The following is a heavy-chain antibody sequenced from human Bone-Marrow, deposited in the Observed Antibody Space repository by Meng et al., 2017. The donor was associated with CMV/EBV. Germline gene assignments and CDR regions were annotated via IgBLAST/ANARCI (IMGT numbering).Heavy chain of an antibody. V-gene: IGHV3-43*01. D-gene: IGHD3-16*01. J-gene: IGHJ6*01. CDR1: GFVFDDYT. CDR2: IDWDGVGT. Sequence: GGSLRLSCAAPGFVFDDYTIHWVRQAPGKGLEWVSLIDWDGVGTHYADSVKGRFTISRDNSKNSLYLQMNSLRIDDTALYYCVRSYGPVDLNSGLDVWGRGTTVTVSS. CDR3: VRSYGPVDLNSGLDV.